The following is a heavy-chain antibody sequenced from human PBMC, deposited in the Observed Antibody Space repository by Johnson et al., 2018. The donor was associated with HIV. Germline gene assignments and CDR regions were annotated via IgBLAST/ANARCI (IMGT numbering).Heavy chain of an antibody. CDR2: ISYDGSNK. Sequence: QVQLVESGGGVVQPGRSLRLSCAASGFTFNSYALHWVRQAPGKGLEWVAIISYDGSNKYYADSVKGRLTISRDNSKNTLFLQMNSLRAEDTGLYYGARDGTTGPSGDAFDIWGQGTMVTVSS. J-gene: IGHJ3*02. CDR1: GFTFNSYA. CDR3: ARDGTTGPSGDAFDI. V-gene: IGHV3-30*04. D-gene: IGHD4-17*01.